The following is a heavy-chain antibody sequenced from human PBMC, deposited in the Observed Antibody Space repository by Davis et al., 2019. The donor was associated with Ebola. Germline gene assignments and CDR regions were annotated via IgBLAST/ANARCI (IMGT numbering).Heavy chain of an antibody. CDR2: IYYSGST. CDR1: GGSISSGGYY. V-gene: IGHV4-31*03. CDR3: ARGEGDIVVYGMDV. J-gene: IGHJ6*02. D-gene: IGHD2-15*01. Sequence: SETLSLTCTVSGGSISSGGYYWSWIRQHPGKGLEWIGYIYYSGSTSYNPSLKSRVTISVDTSKNQFSLKLSSVTAADTAVYYCARGEGDIVVYGMDVWGQGTTVTVSS.